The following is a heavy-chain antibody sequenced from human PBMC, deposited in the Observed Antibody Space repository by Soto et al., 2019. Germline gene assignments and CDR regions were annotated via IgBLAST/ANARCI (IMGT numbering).Heavy chain of an antibody. V-gene: IGHV1-46*01. CDR2: INPSGEYT. J-gene: IGHJ5*02. CDR1: EYIFSNYC. Sequence: ASVKVSCKASEYIFSNYCIHWVRQAPGQGLEWMGIINPSGEYTTYAQKFQGRVTMTTDTSTSTAHMELRSLRFDDTAVYYCAGWGCISTSGCGHRWFYPWGQGTLVTVSS. D-gene: IGHD2-2*01. CDR3: AGWGCISTSGCGHRWFYP.